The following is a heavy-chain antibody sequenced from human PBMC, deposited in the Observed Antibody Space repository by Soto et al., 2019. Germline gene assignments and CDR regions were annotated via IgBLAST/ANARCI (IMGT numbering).Heavy chain of an antibody. CDR2: INPATGAA. Sequence: QLHLVQSGAVVKKPGASVTVSCSASGYPVTAYYMHWVRQAPGRGLEWMGGINPATGAAKYTQTFQGRVTMTRDTSKSTVFMELSGLTSVDTAVFYCARGGGVGVAGSAAFDMWGQGTLVTVSS. D-gene: IGHD3-3*01. CDR3: ARGGGVGVAGSAAFDM. J-gene: IGHJ3*02. CDR1: GYPVTAYY. V-gene: IGHV1-2*02.